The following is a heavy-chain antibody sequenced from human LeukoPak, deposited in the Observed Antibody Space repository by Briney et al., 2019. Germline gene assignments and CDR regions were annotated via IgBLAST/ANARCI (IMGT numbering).Heavy chain of an antibody. Sequence: GGSLRLSCAASGFTFSSYSMNWVRQAPGKGLEWVSYISSSSSTIYYADSVKGRFTISRDNAKNSPYLQMNSLRDEDTAVYYCARDSTVTELDYWGQGTLVTVSS. CDR1: GFTFSSYS. D-gene: IGHD4-17*01. V-gene: IGHV3-48*02. J-gene: IGHJ4*02. CDR2: ISSSSSTI. CDR3: ARDSTVTELDY.